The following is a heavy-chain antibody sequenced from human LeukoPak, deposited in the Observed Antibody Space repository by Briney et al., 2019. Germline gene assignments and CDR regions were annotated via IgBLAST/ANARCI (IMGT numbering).Heavy chain of an antibody. J-gene: IGHJ4*02. CDR2: INHSGST. V-gene: IGHV4-34*01. Sequence: SETVSLTCSVYGGSFSGYYWSWIRQPPGKGLEWIGEINHSGSTNYNPSLKSRVTISVDTSKNQFSLKLSSVTAADTAVYYCARVAGVLWFGEFPFDYWGQGTLVTVSS. CDR3: ARVAGVLWFGEFPFDY. CDR1: GGSFSGYY. D-gene: IGHD3-10*01.